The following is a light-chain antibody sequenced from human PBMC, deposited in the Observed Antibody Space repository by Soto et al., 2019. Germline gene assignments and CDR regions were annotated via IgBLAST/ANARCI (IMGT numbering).Light chain of an antibody. Sequence: QTVVTQPPSASGSPGQSVTISCTGTSSDVGGYNYVSWYQQYPGKVPKLMIYEVNKRPSGVPDRFSGSKSGNTASLTVSGLQAEDDADYYCTSYAGGNNVFGTGTKLTVL. CDR3: TSYAGGNNV. J-gene: IGLJ1*01. CDR2: EVN. V-gene: IGLV2-8*01. CDR1: SSDVGGYNY.